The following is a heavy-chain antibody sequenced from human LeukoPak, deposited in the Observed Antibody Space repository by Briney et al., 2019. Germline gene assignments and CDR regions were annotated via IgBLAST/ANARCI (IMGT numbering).Heavy chain of an antibody. D-gene: IGHD3-3*01. Sequence: GGSLRLSCAASGFTFSSYAMNWVRQAPGKGLEWVSAISGSGGSTYYADSVKGRFTISRDNSKNTLYLQMNSLRAEDTAVYYCAKREGGFWSGYWFDPWGQGTLVTVSS. CDR3: AKREGGFWSGYWFDP. CDR1: GFTFSSYA. CDR2: ISGSGGST. V-gene: IGHV3-23*01. J-gene: IGHJ5*02.